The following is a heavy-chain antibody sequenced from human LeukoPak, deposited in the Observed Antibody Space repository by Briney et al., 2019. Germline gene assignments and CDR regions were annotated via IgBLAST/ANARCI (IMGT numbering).Heavy chain of an antibody. CDR2: ISSDADAI. Sequence: GGSLRLSCAASGFILSSYNMNWVRQAPGKGLEWVSFISSDADAIYYADSVKGRFTISRDSAKNSPYLQMNSLRAEDTAVYYCARVSTVTPRFWGQGTLVTVSS. V-gene: IGHV3-48*01. D-gene: IGHD4-17*01. CDR1: GFILSSYN. J-gene: IGHJ4*02. CDR3: ARVSTVTPRF.